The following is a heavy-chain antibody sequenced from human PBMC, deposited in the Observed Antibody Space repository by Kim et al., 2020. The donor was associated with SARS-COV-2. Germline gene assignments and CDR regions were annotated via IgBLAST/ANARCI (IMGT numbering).Heavy chain of an antibody. CDR1: GFTFSSYA. J-gene: IGHJ4*02. Sequence: GGSLRLSCAASGFTFSSYAMSWVRQAPGKGLEWVSAISGSGSSTYYADSVKGRFTISRDNSKNTLYLQMNSLRAEDTAVYYCAKGSYDSSGYYHYYWGQGTPVTVSS. CDR2: ISGSGSST. CDR3: AKGSYDSSGYYHYY. D-gene: IGHD3-22*01. V-gene: IGHV3-23*01.